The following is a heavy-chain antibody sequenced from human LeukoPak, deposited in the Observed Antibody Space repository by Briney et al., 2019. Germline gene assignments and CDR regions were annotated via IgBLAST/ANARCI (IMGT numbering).Heavy chain of an antibody. V-gene: IGHV1-2*02. Sequence: ASVKVSCKASGGTFSSYAISWVRQAPGQGLEWMGWINPNSGGTNYAQKFQGRVTMTRDTSISTAYMELSRLRSDDTAVYYCASGGGYFEIAWGQGTMVTVSS. CDR3: ASGGGYFEIA. CDR2: INPNSGGT. CDR1: GGTFSSYA. D-gene: IGHD3-9*01. J-gene: IGHJ3*01.